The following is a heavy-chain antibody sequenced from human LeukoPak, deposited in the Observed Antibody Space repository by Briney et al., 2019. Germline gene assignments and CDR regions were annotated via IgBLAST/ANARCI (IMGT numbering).Heavy chain of an antibody. CDR1: GFTFSRFG. CDR3: ARRAATSIAVAGTVGY. V-gene: IGHV3-30*03. J-gene: IGHJ4*02. Sequence: PGGSLRLSCEVSGFTFSRFGFHWVRQAPGKGLEWVAVISYDGSNKYYADSVKGRFTISRDNSKNTLYLQMNSLRAEDTAVYYCARRAATSIAVAGTVGYWGQGTLVTVSS. CDR2: ISYDGSNK. D-gene: IGHD6-19*01.